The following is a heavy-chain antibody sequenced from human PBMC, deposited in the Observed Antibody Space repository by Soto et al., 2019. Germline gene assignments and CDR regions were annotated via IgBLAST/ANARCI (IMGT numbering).Heavy chain of an antibody. CDR1: GGSISSYY. Sequence: QVQLQESGPGLVKPSETLSLTCTVSGGSISSYYWSWIRHPPGKGLEWIGYIYYSGSTNYNPSLKSRVTISVDTSKNQYSLKLSSVTAADMAVYYCAREDASDYGSGSYHNWFDPWGQGTLVTVSS. D-gene: IGHD3-10*01. J-gene: IGHJ5*02. CDR2: IYYSGST. CDR3: AREDASDYGSGSYHNWFDP. V-gene: IGHV4-59*01.